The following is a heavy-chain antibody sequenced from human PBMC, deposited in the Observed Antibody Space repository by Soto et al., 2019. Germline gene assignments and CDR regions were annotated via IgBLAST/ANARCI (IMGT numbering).Heavy chain of an antibody. CDR2: ISGSGGST. CDR1: GFTFSSYA. D-gene: IGHD5-18*01. Sequence: EVQLLESGGGLVQPGGSLRLSCAASGFTFSSYAMSWVRQAPGKGLEWVSAISGSGGSTYYADSVKGRFTISRDNSKNTLYLQMNSLRAEDTAVYYCARAWIQLWFIGMDVWGQGTTVTVSS. J-gene: IGHJ6*02. V-gene: IGHV3-23*01. CDR3: ARAWIQLWFIGMDV.